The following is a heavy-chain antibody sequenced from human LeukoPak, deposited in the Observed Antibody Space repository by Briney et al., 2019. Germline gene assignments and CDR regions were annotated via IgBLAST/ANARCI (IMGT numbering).Heavy chain of an antibody. CDR3: ARDRGVRGVMCAFDI. J-gene: IGHJ3*02. CDR2: INPSGGST. Sequence: GASVKVSCKASGYTFTSYYMHWVRQAPGQGLEWMGIINPSGGSTSYAQKFQGRVTMTRDTSTSTVYMELSSLRSEDTAVYYCARDRGVRGVMCAFDIWGQGTMVTVSS. CDR1: GYTFTSYY. V-gene: IGHV1-46*01. D-gene: IGHD3-10*01.